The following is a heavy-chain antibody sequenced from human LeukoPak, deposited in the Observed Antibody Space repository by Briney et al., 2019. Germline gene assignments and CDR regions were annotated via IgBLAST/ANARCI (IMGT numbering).Heavy chain of an antibody. Sequence: PSQTLSLTCTVSGGSISSSSYYWGWIRQPPGKGLEWIGSIYYSGSTYYNPSLKSRVTISVDTSKNQFSLKLSSVTAADTAVYYCARDGLLWFGEQDWGQGTLVTVSS. V-gene: IGHV4-39*07. CDR1: GGSISSSSYY. CDR2: IYYSGST. J-gene: IGHJ4*02. D-gene: IGHD3-10*01. CDR3: ARDGLLWFGEQD.